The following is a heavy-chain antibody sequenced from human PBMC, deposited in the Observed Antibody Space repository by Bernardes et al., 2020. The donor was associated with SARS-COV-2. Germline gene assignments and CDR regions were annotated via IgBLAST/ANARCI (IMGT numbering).Heavy chain of an antibody. CDR1: GFTFSDYY. J-gene: IGHJ6*02. V-gene: IGHV3-11*01. CDR3: ANIYGSGIYFRKYGMDV. CDR2: ISSSGSTI. D-gene: IGHD3-10*01. Sequence: GSLRLSCAASGFTFSDYYMSWIRQAPGKGLEWVSYISSSGSTIYYADSVKGRFTISRDNAKNSLYLQMNSLRAEDTAVYYCANIYGSGIYFRKYGMDVWGQGTTVTVSS.